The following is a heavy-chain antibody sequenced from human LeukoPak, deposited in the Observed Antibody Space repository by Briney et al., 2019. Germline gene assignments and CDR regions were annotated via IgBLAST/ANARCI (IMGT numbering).Heavy chain of an antibody. V-gene: IGHV4-59*02. D-gene: IGHD3-22*01. CDR1: GFTVSSNY. J-gene: IGHJ4*02. Sequence: GSLRLSCAASGFTVSSNYMSWVRQAPGKGLEWIGYIYYSGSTNYNSSFKSRVTISIDTSKNQFSLRLSSVTAADTAVYYCAXXTGYMIEDQFDYWGQGTLVTVSS. CDR2: IYYSGST. CDR3: AXXTGYMIEDQFDY.